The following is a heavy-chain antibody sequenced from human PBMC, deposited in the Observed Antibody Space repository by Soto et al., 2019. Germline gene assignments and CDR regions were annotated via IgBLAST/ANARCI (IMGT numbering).Heavy chain of an antibody. D-gene: IGHD2-21*02. CDR3: ARALGVYCGGDCALDY. CDR2: IWYEGSNK. Sequence: QVQLVESGGGVVQPGRSLRLSCAASGFTFSSYGMHWVRQAPGKGLEWGAVIWYEGSNKYYADSVKGRFTISRDNSTNALYLQMNSLRAEDTAVYYCARALGVYCGGDCALDYWGQGTLVTVSS. V-gene: IGHV3-33*01. CDR1: GFTFSSYG. J-gene: IGHJ4*02.